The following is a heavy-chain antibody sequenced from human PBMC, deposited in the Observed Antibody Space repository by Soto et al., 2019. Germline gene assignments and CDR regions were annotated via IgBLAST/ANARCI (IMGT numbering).Heavy chain of an antibody. Sequence: SETLSLTCSVSGVSINNFAYYWGWIRQPPGKGLEWIGTVYYNENTYYNPSLRSRVAISVDTAKNQFSLNLRSVTAADTAVYFCARRERYYGSPGWFDPWGQGTLVTVSS. J-gene: IGHJ5*01. CDR3: ARRERYYGSPGWFDP. V-gene: IGHV4-39*01. CDR2: VYYNENT. D-gene: IGHD3-10*01. CDR1: GVSINNFAYY.